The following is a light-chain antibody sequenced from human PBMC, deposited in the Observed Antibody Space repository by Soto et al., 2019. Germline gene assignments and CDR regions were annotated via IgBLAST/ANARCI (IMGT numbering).Light chain of an antibody. CDR2: EVS. J-gene: IGLJ1*01. V-gene: IGLV2-14*01. CDR3: NSYTSKSTGV. CDR1: SSDVGGYNY. Sequence: QYALTQPASVSGSPGQSITISCTGTSSDVGGYNYVSWYQQHPGKAPKLIIYEVSNRPSGVSNRFSGSKSVNTASLPISGLHPDDEADYYCNSYTSKSTGVFGTGTKVTVL.